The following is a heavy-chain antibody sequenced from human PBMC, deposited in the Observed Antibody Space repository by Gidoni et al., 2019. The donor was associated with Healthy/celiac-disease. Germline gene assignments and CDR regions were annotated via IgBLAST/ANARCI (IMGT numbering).Heavy chain of an antibody. Sequence: QVLLVQSGAEVKTPESSVKVSCKASGGTFSSYAISWVRQAPGQGHEWKGGIIPIFGTTNYAQKFQGRVTITADEATGTDYMELSRLRSEDTAVYDCARASLIVGAISVKFDYWGQGTLVTVSS. D-gene: IGHD1-26*01. CDR2: IIPIFGTT. J-gene: IGHJ4*02. CDR3: ARASLIVGAISVKFDY. CDR1: GGTFSSYA. V-gene: IGHV1-69*01.